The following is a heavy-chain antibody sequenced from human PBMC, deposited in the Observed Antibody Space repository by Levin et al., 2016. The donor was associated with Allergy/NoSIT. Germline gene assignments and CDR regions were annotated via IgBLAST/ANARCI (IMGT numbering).Heavy chain of an antibody. CDR1: GYIFAGYY. CDR3: ARTRKPCINGVCFKEELVY. CDR2: INPSGGMT. V-gene: IGHV1-2*02. J-gene: IGHJ4*02. D-gene: IGHD2-8*01. Sequence: ASVKVSCKTSGYIFAGYYIHWVRQAPGQGPEWMGMINPSGGMTHYAQRFQGRVTMTRDTSISTAYMEVSRPTSDDTAVYYCARTRKPCINGVCFKEELVYWGQGTLVTVSS.